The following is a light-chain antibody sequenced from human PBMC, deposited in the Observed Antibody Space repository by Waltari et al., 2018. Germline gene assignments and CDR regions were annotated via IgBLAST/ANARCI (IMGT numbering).Light chain of an antibody. V-gene: IGKV3-20*01. CDR3: QHYLRLPVT. CDR2: GAS. Sequence: EIVLTQSPGTLSVSPVERATTSCRTSQSVTRALAWYQQKPGQAPRPLIYGASNRATGIPDRFSGSGSGTDFSLTISSLEPEDFAVYYCQHYLRLPVTFGQGTKVEVK. CDR1: QSVTRA. J-gene: IGKJ1*01.